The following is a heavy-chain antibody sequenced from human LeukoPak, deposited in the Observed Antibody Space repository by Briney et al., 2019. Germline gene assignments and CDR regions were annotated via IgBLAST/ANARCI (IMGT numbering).Heavy chain of an antibody. CDR3: ARARRWDIVVVPAAIPFDY. CDR2: IYSSGNT. Sequence: SETLSLTCTVSGGSMGTYYWTWIRQPPGKGPEWIGYIYSSGNTNYNPSLKSRVTISLDTSKNQFSLKLSSVTAADTAVYYCARARRWDIVVVPAAIPFDYWGQGTLVTVSS. J-gene: IGHJ4*02. V-gene: IGHV4-59*12. D-gene: IGHD2-2*01. CDR1: GGSMGTYY.